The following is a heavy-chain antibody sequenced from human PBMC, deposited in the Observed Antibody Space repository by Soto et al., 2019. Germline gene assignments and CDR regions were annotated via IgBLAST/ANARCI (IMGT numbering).Heavy chain of an antibody. CDR1: GYTFTSYG. J-gene: IGHJ2*01. Sequence: ASVKVSCKASGYTFTSYGISWVRQAPGQGLEWMGWISAYNGNTNYAQKLQGSVTMTTDTSTSTAYMELRSLRSDDTAVYYCARPSYCGGDCYSWYFDLWGRGTLVTVSS. CDR3: ARPSYCGGDCYSWYFDL. CDR2: ISAYNGNT. V-gene: IGHV1-18*04. D-gene: IGHD2-21*02.